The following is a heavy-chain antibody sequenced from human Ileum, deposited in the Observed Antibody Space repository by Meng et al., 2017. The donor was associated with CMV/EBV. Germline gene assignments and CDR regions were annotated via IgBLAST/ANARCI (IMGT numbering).Heavy chain of an antibody. CDR3: ARVLVAGRAEYHY. V-gene: IGHV1-46*01. Sequence: QVHLVQSGAEVKKPGASVKVSCKESGYTLSTYHMHWLRQAPGQGLEWMGVINPTNGGTDYAQQFQGRVTMTTDTSTNTVYLELSSLKSDYTAVYYCARVLVAGRAEYHYWGQGTLVTVSS. CDR2: INPTNGGT. D-gene: IGHD6-19*01. J-gene: IGHJ4*02. CDR1: GYTLSTYH.